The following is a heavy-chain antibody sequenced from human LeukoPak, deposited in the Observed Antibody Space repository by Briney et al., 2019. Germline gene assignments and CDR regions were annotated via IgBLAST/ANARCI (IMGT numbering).Heavy chain of an antibody. CDR3: ARLLRPGGRTCDAFDV. CDR1: GGSISGHH. J-gene: IGHJ3*01. D-gene: IGHD1-26*01. CDR2: FYDSRDT. V-gene: IGHV4-59*08. Sequence: SETLSLTCTVSGGSISGHHWTWIRQPPGTGLEWIGYFYDSRDTNYNPSLKGRVSISIDMSNNQFSLTIYSVTAADTAMYYCARLLRPGGRTCDAFDVWGQGTMVTVSS.